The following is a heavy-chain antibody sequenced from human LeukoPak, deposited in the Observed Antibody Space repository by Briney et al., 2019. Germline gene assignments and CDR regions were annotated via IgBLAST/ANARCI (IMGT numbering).Heavy chain of an antibody. CDR1: GFTFSSYA. CDR2: ISYDGSNK. CDR3: ASPGNWFGP. V-gene: IGHV3-30-3*01. J-gene: IGHJ5*02. Sequence: GGSLRLSCAASGFTFSSYAMHWVRRAPGKGLEWVAVISYDGSNKYYADSVKGRFTISRDNSKNTLDLQMNSLVAEDTAIYYCASPGNWFGPWGQGTLVTVSS.